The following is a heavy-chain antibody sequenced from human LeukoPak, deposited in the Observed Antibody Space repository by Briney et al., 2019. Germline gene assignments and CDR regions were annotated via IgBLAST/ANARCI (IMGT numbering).Heavy chain of an antibody. J-gene: IGHJ5*02. V-gene: IGHV1-2*02. CDR2: INPNSGGT. Sequence: ASVKVSCKASGYTFTGCYMHWVRQAPGQGLEWMGWINPNSGGTGYAQKFPGRVTMTRDTSISTAYMELSRLSSDDTAVYYCARATYYDFWSGYRFDPWGQGTLVTVSS. CDR3: ARATYYDFWSGYRFDP. D-gene: IGHD3-3*01. CDR1: GYTFTGCY.